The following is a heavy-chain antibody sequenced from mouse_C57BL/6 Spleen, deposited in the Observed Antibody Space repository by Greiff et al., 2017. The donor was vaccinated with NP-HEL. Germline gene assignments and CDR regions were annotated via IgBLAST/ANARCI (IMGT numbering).Heavy chain of an antibody. CDR2: IDPEDGDT. D-gene: IGHD2-2*01. CDR1: GFNIKDYY. V-gene: IGHV14-1*01. CDR3: TTSRYGYDMGFAY. J-gene: IGHJ3*01. Sequence: EVQLQQSGAELVRPGASVKLSCTASGFNIKDYYMHWVKQRPEQGLEWIGRIDPEDGDTEYAPKFQGKATMTADTSSNTAYLQLSSLTSEDTAVYYCTTSRYGYDMGFAYWGQGTLVTVSA.